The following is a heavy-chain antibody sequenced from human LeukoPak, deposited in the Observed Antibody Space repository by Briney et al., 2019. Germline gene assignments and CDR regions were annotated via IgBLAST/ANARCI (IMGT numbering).Heavy chain of an antibody. Sequence: GGSLRLSCAASGFTFSDYYISWFRQAPGKGLEWVLYISSSGSTIYYADSVKGRFTISRDNAKNSLYLQTNSLRAEDTAVYYCARKGPWYYGSGSYDYWGQGTLVTVSS. CDR1: GFTFSDYY. J-gene: IGHJ4*02. V-gene: IGHV3-11*01. D-gene: IGHD3-10*01. CDR2: ISSSGSTI. CDR3: ARKGPWYYGSGSYDY.